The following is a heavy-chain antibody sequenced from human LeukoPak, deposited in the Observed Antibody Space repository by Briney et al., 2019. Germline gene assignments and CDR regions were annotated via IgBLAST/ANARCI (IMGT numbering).Heavy chain of an antibody. CDR1: GGTFSSYA. Sequence: ASVKVSCKASGGTFSSYAISWVRQAPGQGLEWMGGIIPIFGTANYAQKFQGRVTMTEDTSTDTAYMELSSLRSEDTAVYYCATDILLSSGFDPWGQGTLVTVSS. J-gene: IGHJ5*02. CDR2: IIPIFGTA. CDR3: ATDILLSSGFDP. V-gene: IGHV1-69*06. D-gene: IGHD3-10*02.